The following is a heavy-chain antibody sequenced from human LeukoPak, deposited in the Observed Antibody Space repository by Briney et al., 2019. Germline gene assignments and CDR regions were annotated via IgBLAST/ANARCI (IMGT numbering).Heavy chain of an antibody. V-gene: IGHV4-39*01. J-gene: IGHJ5*02. D-gene: IGHD6-6*01. CDR2: IYYSGST. CDR1: GGSISSSSYY. Sequence: SETLSLTCTVSGGSISSSSYYWGWIRQPPGKGLEWIGSIYYSGSTYYNPSLKSRVTISVDKSKNQFSLKLSSVAAADTAVYYCASHPPDSSSSVFLPCGQGTLVTVSS. CDR3: ASHPPDSSSSVFLP.